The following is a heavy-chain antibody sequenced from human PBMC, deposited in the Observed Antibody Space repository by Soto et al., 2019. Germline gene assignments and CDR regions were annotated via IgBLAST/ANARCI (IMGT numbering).Heavy chain of an antibody. CDR2: IHHTGST. V-gene: IGHV4-39*01. J-gene: IGHJ5*02. CDR1: GRSISEINSY. Sequence: TLSLTCSVSGRSISEINSYWGWIRQTPGEGLEWIGTIHHTGSTYYNPSLKSRVIISLDTSKNQFSLKLSSVTAADTALYYCARPEGGYGSGYSWFDPWGQGTRVTVSS. D-gene: IGHD5-18*01. CDR3: ARPEGGYGSGYSWFDP.